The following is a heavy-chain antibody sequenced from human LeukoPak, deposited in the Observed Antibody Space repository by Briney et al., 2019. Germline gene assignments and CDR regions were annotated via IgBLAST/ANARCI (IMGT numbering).Heavy chain of an antibody. J-gene: IGHJ4*02. CDR1: GFTFTNAW. V-gene: IGHV3-23*01. Sequence: GGSLRLSCAASGFTFTNAWMNWVRQAPGKGLEWVSAISGSGSSTYYADSVKGRFTISRDNSKNTLYLQMNSLRAEDTAVYYCAKEGYYYDSSGYYSYWGQGTLVTVSS. D-gene: IGHD3-22*01. CDR2: ISGSGSST. CDR3: AKEGYYYDSSGYYSY.